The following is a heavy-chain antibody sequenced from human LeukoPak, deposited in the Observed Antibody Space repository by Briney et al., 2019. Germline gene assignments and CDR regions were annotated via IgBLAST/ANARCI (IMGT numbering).Heavy chain of an antibody. D-gene: IGHD6-19*01. V-gene: IGHV3-21*01. CDR3: AREPSVAGTNWFDP. Sequence: PGGSLRLSCAASGFTFSSDSMNWVRQAPGKGLEWVSSISSSSSYIYYADSVKGRFTISRDNAKNSLYLQMNSLRAEDTAVYYCAREPSVAGTNWFDPWGQGTLVTVSS. J-gene: IGHJ5*02. CDR1: GFTFSSDS. CDR2: ISSSSSYI.